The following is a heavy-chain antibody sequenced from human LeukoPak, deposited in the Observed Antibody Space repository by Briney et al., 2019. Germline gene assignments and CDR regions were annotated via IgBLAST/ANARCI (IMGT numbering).Heavy chain of an antibody. CDR1: AFSFDDYC. CDR2: INENGGST. J-gene: IGHJ4*02. CDR3: ARDTWTMRGVIITS. V-gene: IGHV3-20*04. Sequence: GGSLRLSCAAAAFSFDDYCMSWVRQHPGEGLEWVSGINENGGSTGYADSVKGRFTISRDNAKKSLYLQMNSLRAEDTAWYYCARDTWTMRGVIITSWGQGTLVTVSS. D-gene: IGHD3-10*01.